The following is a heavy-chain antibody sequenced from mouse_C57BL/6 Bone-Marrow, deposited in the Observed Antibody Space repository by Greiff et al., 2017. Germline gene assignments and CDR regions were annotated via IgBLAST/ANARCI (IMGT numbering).Heavy chain of an antibody. CDR1: GFTFTDYY. J-gene: IGHJ2*01. D-gene: IGHD1-1*01. CDR3: ARSHYYYGSRGYCDY. Sequence: EVKVVESGGGLVQPGGSLSLSCAASGFTFTDYYMSWVRQPPGKALEWLGFIRNKANGYTTEYSASVKGRFTISRDNSQSILYLQMNALRAEDSATYYCARSHYYYGSRGYCDYWGQGTTLTVSS. CDR2: IRNKANGYTT. V-gene: IGHV7-3*01.